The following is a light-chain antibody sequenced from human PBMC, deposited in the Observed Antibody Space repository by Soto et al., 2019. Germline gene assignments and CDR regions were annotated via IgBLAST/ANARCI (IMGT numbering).Light chain of an antibody. CDR2: NAF. CDR1: QSVRDSR. Sequence: EIVLTQSPGTLSLSPGERATLSCRASQSVRDSRLAWYQQKPGQGPRLLIYNAFSRVTGIPDRFSGSGSGTDFTLTISRLEPEDFAVYYCQQYGVSPMYTFGQGPKLEVK. J-gene: IGKJ2*01. V-gene: IGKV3-20*01. CDR3: QQYGVSPMYT.